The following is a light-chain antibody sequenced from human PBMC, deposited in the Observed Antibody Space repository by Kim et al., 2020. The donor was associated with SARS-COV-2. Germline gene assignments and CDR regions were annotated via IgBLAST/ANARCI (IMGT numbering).Light chain of an antibody. Sequence: IVMTQSPATLSVSPGERATLSCRASQSVTTNLAWYQQKPGQAPRLLIYGASTRATGIPARFSGSGSGTEFTLTISSLQSEDFAVYYCQHYNNWPPWTFGQGTQVDIK. CDR2: GAS. V-gene: IGKV3-15*01. CDR3: QHYNNWPPWT. J-gene: IGKJ1*01. CDR1: QSVTTN.